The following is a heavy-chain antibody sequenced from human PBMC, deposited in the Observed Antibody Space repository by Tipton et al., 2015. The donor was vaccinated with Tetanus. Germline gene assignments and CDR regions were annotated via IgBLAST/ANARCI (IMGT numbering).Heavy chain of an antibody. CDR3: ARDNRVPLRFGELLEFYYYYGMDV. D-gene: IGHD3-10*01. Sequence: TLSLTCTVPGGSVSSGSYYWSWIRQPPGKGLEWIGYIYYSGSTNYNPSLKSRVTISVDTSKNQFSLKLSSVTAADTAVYYCARDNRVPLRFGELLEFYYYYGMDVWGQGTTVTVSS. J-gene: IGHJ6*02. V-gene: IGHV4-61*01. CDR1: GGSVSSGSYY. CDR2: IYYSGST.